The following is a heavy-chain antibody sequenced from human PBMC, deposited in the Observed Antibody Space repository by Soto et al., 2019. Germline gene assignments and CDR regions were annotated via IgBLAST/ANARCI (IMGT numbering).Heavy chain of an antibody. CDR1: GGTFSSYT. CDR2: TIPILGRA. J-gene: IGHJ6*03. Sequence: QVQLVQSGAEVKKPGSSVKVSCKASGGTFSSYTISWVRQAPGQGLEWMGRTIPILGRANYAQKFQGRVTITADKSTSTAYMELSRLRSEDTAVYYCARIIPGEYYYYMDVWGKGTTVTVSS. V-gene: IGHV1-69*02. D-gene: IGHD1-26*01. CDR3: ARIIPGEYYYYMDV.